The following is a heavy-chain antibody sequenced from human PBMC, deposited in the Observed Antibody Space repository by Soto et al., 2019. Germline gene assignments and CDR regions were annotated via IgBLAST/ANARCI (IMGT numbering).Heavy chain of an antibody. Sequence: SETLSLTCTVSGGSISSYYWSWIRQPPGKGLEWIGYIYYSGSTNYNPSLKSRATISVDTSKNQFSLKLSSVTAADTAVYYCARDWGRHNPFGVVDYPNSGMDVWGQGTTVTVSS. CDR3: ARDWGRHNPFGVVDYPNSGMDV. J-gene: IGHJ6*02. D-gene: IGHD3-3*01. V-gene: IGHV4-59*01. CDR1: GGSISSYY. CDR2: IYYSGST.